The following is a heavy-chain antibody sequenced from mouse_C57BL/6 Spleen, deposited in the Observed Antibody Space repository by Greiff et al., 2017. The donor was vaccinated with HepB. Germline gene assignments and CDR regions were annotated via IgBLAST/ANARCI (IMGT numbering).Heavy chain of an antibody. CDR3: ARPSKDVYDGYYWGY. CDR1: GYTFTSYW. V-gene: IGHV1-55*01. CDR2: IYPGSGST. Sequence: QVQLQQPGAELVKPGASVKMSCKASGYTFTSYWITWVKQRPGQGLEWIGDIYPGSGSTNYNEKFKSKATLTVDTSSSTAYMQLSSLTSEDSAVYYCARPSKDVYDGYYWGYWGQGTTLTVSS. J-gene: IGHJ2*01. D-gene: IGHD2-3*01.